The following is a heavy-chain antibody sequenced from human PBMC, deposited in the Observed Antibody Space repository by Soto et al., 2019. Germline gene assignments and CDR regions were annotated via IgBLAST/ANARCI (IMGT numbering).Heavy chain of an antibody. V-gene: IGHV1-3*01. CDR2: IDAGNGNT. J-gene: IGHJ4*02. D-gene: IGHD2-15*01. Sequence: GASVKVSCKASGYTFTSYAMHWVRQAPGQRLEWMGWIDAGNGNTKYSQKFQVRVTITKDTSATTAYMELSSLRSEDTAVYYCARDLGGWPDYRGQGTPVTVSS. CDR3: ARDLGGWPDY. CDR1: GYTFTSYA.